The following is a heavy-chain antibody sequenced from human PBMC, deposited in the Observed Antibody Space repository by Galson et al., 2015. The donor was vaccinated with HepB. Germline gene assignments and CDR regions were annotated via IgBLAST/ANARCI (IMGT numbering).Heavy chain of an antibody. CDR3: ARVITGTIDY. J-gene: IGHJ4*02. CDR1: GFTFGGYS. V-gene: IGHV3-7*03. Sequence: SLRLSCAASGFTFGGYSMTWVRQAPGKGLAWVANIDKDDADKFYVDSVSGRFTISRDNAKNSLYLQMNSLTVEDTAVYYCARVITGTIDYWGQGILVTVSS. CDR2: IDKDDADK. D-gene: IGHD4-11*01.